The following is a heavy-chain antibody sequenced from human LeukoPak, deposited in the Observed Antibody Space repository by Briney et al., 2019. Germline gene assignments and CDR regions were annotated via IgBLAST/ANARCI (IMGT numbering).Heavy chain of an antibody. CDR3: ARDSSGPFDY. V-gene: IGHV3-53*01. CDR2: IYSGGST. J-gene: IGHJ4*02. Sequence: GGSLRLSCAASGFTVSSNSMSWVRQAPGKGLEWVSVIYSGGSTYYADSVKGRFTISRDNAKNSLYLQMNSLRAEDTALYHCARDSSGPFDYWGQGTLVTVSS. CDR1: GFTVSSNS. D-gene: IGHD3-10*01.